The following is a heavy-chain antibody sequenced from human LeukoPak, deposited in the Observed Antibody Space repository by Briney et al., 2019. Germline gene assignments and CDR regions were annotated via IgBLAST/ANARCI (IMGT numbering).Heavy chain of an antibody. CDR2: IYYSGST. J-gene: IGHJ5*02. Sequence: SQTLSLTCTVSGGSISSGDYYRSWIRQPPGKGLEWIGYIYYSGSTYYNPSLKSRVTISVDTSKNQFSLKRSSVTAADTAVYYCAREAEKDCWFDPWGQGTPVTVSS. V-gene: IGHV4-30-4*08. CDR1: GGSISSGDYY. D-gene: IGHD3/OR15-3a*01. CDR3: AREAEKDCWFDP.